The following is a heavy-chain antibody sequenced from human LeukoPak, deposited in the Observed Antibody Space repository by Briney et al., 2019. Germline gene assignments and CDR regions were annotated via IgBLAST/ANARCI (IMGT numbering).Heavy chain of an antibody. CDR2: IAYTGST. J-gene: IGHJ4*02. Sequence: TVSGGSISSYYWSWIRQPPGKGLEWIGFIAYTGSTNYNPSLKSRVSMSVDTSKNQFSLKLSSVTAADTAVYYCARRGDYFDYWGQGTLVTVSS. CDR3: ARRGDYFDY. V-gene: IGHV4-59*08. CDR1: GGSISSYY.